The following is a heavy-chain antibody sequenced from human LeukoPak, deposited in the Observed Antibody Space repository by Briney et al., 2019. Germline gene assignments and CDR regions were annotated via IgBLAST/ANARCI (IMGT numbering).Heavy chain of an antibody. V-gene: IGHV3-53*05. Sequence: GGALRHSCVASGFTVSSNYMSWVGPGPGGGLGGVAVIYSGGSTYYAYSVKCLHASSRDYSKNTMYLQMLSLRAEDTAVYYCAKDRGWGGAFDIWGQGPMVTVSS. D-gene: IGHD3-16*01. CDR3: AKDRGWGGAFDI. J-gene: IGHJ3*02. CDR1: GFTVSSNY. CDR2: IYSGGST.